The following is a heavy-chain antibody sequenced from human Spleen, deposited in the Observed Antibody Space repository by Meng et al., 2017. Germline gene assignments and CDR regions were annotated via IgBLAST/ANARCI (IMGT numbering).Heavy chain of an antibody. CDR1: GYTFTSYA. CDR3: VRGAIGSGWYPCDY. Sequence: ASVKVSCKASGYTFTSYAMNWVRQAPGQGLEWMGWINTNTGNPTYAQGFTGRFVFSLDTSVSTAYLQISSLKAEDTAVYYCVRGAIGSGWYPCDYWGQGTLVTVSS. V-gene: IGHV7-4-1*02. J-gene: IGHJ4*02. CDR2: INTNTGNP. D-gene: IGHD6-19*01.